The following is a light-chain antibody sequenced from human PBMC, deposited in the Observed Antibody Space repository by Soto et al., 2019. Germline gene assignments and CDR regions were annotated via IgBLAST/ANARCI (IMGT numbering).Light chain of an antibody. CDR3: CSYAGL. CDR1: SVDVGAYDF. CDR2: VVS. Sequence: QSALTQPHSVSGSPGQSVTISCTGTSVDVGAYDFVSWYQQHPGKAPKLLIYVVSGRPSGVPDRFSGSKSGNAASLTISGLQAEDEADYYCCSYAGLFGGGTKVTVL. V-gene: IGLV2-11*01. J-gene: IGLJ2*01.